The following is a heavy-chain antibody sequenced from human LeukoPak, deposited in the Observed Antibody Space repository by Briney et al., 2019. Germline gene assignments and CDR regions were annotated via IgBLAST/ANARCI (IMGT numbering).Heavy chain of an antibody. CDR3: ARDGPYYYDKGAFDI. CDR2: ISSSSSYI. J-gene: IGHJ3*02. D-gene: IGHD3-22*01. CDR1: GFTFDDYG. Sequence: GGSLRLSCAASGFTFDDYGMSWVRQAPGKGLEWVSSISSSSSYIYYADSVKGRFTISRDNAKNSLYLQMNSLRAEDTAVYYCARDGPYYYDKGAFDIWGQGTMVTVSS. V-gene: IGHV3-21*01.